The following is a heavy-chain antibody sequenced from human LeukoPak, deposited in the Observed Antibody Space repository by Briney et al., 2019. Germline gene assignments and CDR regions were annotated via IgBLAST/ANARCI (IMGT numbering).Heavy chain of an antibody. CDR3: AKDGVILAPGVYWYMDV. J-gene: IGHJ6*03. CDR1: GFTFSSYW. D-gene: IGHD3-16*02. V-gene: IGHV3-74*01. Sequence: GGSLRLSCAASGFTFSSYWMHWVRQAPGKGLVWVSRINSDGSSTSYADSAKGRFTISRDNSRNTLYLQMNSLTAEDTAVFYCAKDGVILAPGVYWYMDVWGRGTTVTVSS. CDR2: INSDGSST.